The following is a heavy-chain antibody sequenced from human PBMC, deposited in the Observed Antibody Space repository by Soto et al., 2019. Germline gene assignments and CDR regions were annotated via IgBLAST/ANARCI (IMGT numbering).Heavy chain of an antibody. CDR2: IYPGDSDT. V-gene: IGHV5-51*01. D-gene: IGHD3-10*01. CDR3: ARGVLIRGVITGADY. CDR1: GYSFTSYW. J-gene: IGHJ4*02. Sequence: PGESLKISCKGSGYSFTSYWIGWVRQMPGKGLEWMGIIYPGDSDTRYSPSFQGQVTISAAKSISTAYLQWSSLKASDTAMYYCARGVLIRGVITGADYWGQGTLVTAPQ.